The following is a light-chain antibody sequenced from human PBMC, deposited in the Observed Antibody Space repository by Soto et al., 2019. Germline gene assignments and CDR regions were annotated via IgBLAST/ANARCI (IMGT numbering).Light chain of an antibody. J-gene: IGKJ5*01. CDR2: AAS. CDR1: QFVSNY. Sequence: DIQMTQSPSSLSASVGDRVTITCGASQFVSNYLNWYQQKPGKAPKLLIYAASSLQGGVPSRFSGSGSGTDFTLTISSLQPEDFATYYCQQANSFPITFGQGTRLEIK. CDR3: QQANSFPIT. V-gene: IGKV1-39*01.